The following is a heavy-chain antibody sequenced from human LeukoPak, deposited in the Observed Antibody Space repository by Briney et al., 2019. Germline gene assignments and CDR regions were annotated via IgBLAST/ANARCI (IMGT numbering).Heavy chain of an antibody. J-gene: IGHJ4*02. Sequence: ASVKVSCKTSGYIFTDYAIVWVRQAPGQGLKWIGWVGTYDGKTNYAQEVQDRVTMTTDTSASTAYVELRSLTSDDTALYYCAKLMDNNYDGSAFGHWGQGTLVTVSS. V-gene: IGHV1-18*01. CDR2: VGTYDGKT. CDR1: GYIFTDYA. D-gene: IGHD3-22*01. CDR3: AKLMDNNYDGSAFGH.